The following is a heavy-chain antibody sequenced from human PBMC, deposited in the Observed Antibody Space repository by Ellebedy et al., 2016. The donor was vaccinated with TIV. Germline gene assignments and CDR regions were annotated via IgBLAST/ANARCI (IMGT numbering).Heavy chain of an antibody. Sequence: GESLKISCAASGFTFTDYWINWVRQAPGKGLEWVANITGDGSETYYVDSVKGRFTISRDNAKNSLYLEMKSLRAEDTAVYYCARDFGDYRPEGFDYWGQGTLVTVSS. V-gene: IGHV3-7*03. CDR3: ARDFGDYRPEGFDY. CDR2: ITGDGSET. CDR1: GFTFTDYW. J-gene: IGHJ4*02. D-gene: IGHD4-17*01.